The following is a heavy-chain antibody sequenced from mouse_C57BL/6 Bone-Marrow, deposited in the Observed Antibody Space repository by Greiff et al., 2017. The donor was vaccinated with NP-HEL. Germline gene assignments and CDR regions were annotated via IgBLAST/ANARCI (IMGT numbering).Heavy chain of an antibody. D-gene: IGHD1-1*01. CDR2: IDPNSGGT. V-gene: IGHV1-72*01. J-gene: IGHJ1*03. CDR1: GYTFTSYW. CDR3: ARCYYDSRGWYFDV. Sequence: QVQLQQPGADLVKPGASVKLSCKASGYTFTSYWMHWVKQRPGRGLEWIGRIDPNSGGTKFNEKFKTKATLTVDKPSSTAYMQLSSLTSEDSAVYYYARCYYDSRGWYFDVWGTGTTVTVSS.